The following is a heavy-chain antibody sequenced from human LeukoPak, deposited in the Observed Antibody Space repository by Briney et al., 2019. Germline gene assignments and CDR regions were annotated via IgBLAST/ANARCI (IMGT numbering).Heavy chain of an antibody. J-gene: IGHJ6*03. CDR1: GFTFSSYT. CDR3: ARDVVPYYYYYMDV. CDR2: ISFDGSNK. D-gene: IGHD2-21*01. Sequence: GGSLRLSCAASGFTFSSYTTHWVRQAPGKGLEWVAVISFDGSNKYYADSVTGRFTISRDNSKNTLYLQMISLRADDTAVYYCARDVVPYYYYYMDVWGKGTTVTVSS. V-gene: IGHV3-30*04.